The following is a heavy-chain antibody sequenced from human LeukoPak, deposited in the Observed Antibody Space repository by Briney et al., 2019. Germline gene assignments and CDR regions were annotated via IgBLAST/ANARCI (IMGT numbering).Heavy chain of an antibody. CDR3: ARGRSDAFDI. V-gene: IGHV3-30-3*01. Sequence: PGGSLRLSCAASGFTFSSYAMHWVRQAPGKGLEWVAVISYDGSNKYYADSVKGRFTISRDNSKNTLYPQMNSLRAEDTAVYYCARGRSDAFDIWGQGTMVTVSS. J-gene: IGHJ3*02. CDR1: GFTFSSYA. D-gene: IGHD3-10*01. CDR2: ISYDGSNK.